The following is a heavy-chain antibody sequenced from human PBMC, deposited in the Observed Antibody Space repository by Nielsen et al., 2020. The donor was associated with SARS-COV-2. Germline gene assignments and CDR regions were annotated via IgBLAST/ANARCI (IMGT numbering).Heavy chain of an antibody. D-gene: IGHD3-10*01. Sequence: DSVKGRFTISRDNAKNSLDLQMNSLRAEDTAVYYCARGSFGELLSPFDYWGRGTLVTVSS. CDR3: ARGSFGELLSPFDY. J-gene: IGHJ4*02. V-gene: IGHV3-11*05.